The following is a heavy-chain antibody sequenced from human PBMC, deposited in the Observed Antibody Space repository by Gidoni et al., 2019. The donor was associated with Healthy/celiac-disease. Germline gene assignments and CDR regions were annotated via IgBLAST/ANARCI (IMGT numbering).Heavy chain of an antibody. CDR2: SRGSGGST. V-gene: IGHV3-23*01. D-gene: IGHD3-16*02. J-gene: IGHJ4*02. CDR3: AKDWGYIWGSYRNFDY. Sequence: EVQLLESGGGLVQPVVSLRLSCADSGFTFISYAMSWVRQAPGKGLEWVSASRGSGGSTYYADSVKGRFTISRDNSKNTLYLQMNSLRAEDTAVYYCAKDWGYIWGSYRNFDYWGQGTLVTVSS. CDR1: GFTFISYA.